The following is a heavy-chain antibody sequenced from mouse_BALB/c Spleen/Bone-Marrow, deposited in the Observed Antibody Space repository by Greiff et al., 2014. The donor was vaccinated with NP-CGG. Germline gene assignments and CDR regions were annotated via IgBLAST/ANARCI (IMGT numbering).Heavy chain of an antibody. J-gene: IGHJ2*01. Sequence: VQLVESVAELVRPGTSVKVSCKASGYAFTDYLMEWLKQRPGQGLEWMGVINPGSGSTNYNEKFKDKATLTADKSSSTAYMQLSSLTSDDSAVYFCARYDGYFDYWGQGTILTVSS. D-gene: IGHD2-3*01. CDR2: INPGSGST. CDR3: ARYDGYFDY. CDR1: GYAFTDYL. V-gene: IGHV1-54*01.